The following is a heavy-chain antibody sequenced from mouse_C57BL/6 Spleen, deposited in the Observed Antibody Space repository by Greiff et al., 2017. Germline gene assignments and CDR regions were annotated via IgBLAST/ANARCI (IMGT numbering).Heavy chain of an antibody. CDR3: ARSPDYYGSTFYAMDY. J-gene: IGHJ4*01. CDR1: GFSLSTSGMG. CDR2: IYWDDDK. V-gene: IGHV8-12*01. D-gene: IGHD1-1*01. Sequence: QVQLQQSGPGILQSSQTLSLTCSFSGFSLSTSGMGVSWIRQPSGKGLEWLAHIYWDDDKRYNPSLKSRLTISKDTSRNQVFLKITSVDTADTATYYLARSPDYYGSTFYAMDYWGQGTSVTVSS.